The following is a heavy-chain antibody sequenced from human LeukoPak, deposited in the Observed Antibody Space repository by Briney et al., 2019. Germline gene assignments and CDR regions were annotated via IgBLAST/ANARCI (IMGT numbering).Heavy chain of an antibody. V-gene: IGHV4-39*07. CDR1: GGSISSSSYF. J-gene: IGHJ6*03. CDR2: IYYSGST. D-gene: IGHD6-13*01. CDR3: ASLRQQLVSHYYMDV. Sequence: SETLSLTCTVSGGSISSSSYFWGWIRQPPGKGLEWIGSIYYSGSTYYNPSLKSRVTISVDTSKNQFSLKLSSVTAADTAVYYCASLRQQLVSHYYMDVWGKGTTVTVPS.